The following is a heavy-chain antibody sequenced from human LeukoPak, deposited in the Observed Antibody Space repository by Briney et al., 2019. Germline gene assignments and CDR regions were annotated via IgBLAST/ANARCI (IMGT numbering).Heavy chain of an antibody. D-gene: IGHD7-27*01. Sequence: PGGSLRLSCSASGFTFSIYTMHWVRQAPGKGLEWVSYVSNSGSYTNYADSVKGRFTISRDNAKSSLYLQMNSVRAEDTAVYYCARGWGYFDYWGQGTLVTVSP. CDR2: VSNSGSYT. J-gene: IGHJ4*02. CDR3: ARGWGYFDY. CDR1: GFTFSIYT. V-gene: IGHV3-21*05.